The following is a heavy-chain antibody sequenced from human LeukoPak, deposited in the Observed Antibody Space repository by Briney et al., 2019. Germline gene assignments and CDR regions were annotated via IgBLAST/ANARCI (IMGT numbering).Heavy chain of an antibody. CDR1: GFTFSSYG. J-gene: IGHJ4*02. V-gene: IGHV3-33*06. CDR2: IWYVGSNK. D-gene: IGHD6-19*01. Sequence: PGGSLRLSCAASGFTFSSYGMHWVRQAPGKGLEGVAVIWYVGSNKYYADSVKGRFTISRDNSKNTLYLQMNSLRAEDTAVYYCANVAGDWRIDYWGQGTLVTVSS. CDR3: ANVAGDWRIDY.